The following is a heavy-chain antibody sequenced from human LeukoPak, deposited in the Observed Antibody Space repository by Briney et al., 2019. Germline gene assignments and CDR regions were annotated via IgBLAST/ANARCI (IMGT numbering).Heavy chain of an antibody. CDR2: IYTSGST. V-gene: IGHV4-61*02. Sequence: SETLSLTCTVSGGSISSGSYYWSWIRQPAGKGLEWIGRIYTSGSTNYNPSLKSRVTISVDTYKNQFSLKLSSVTAADTAVYYCARVRYCSSTSCYKAYWYFDLWGRGTLVTVSS. D-gene: IGHD2-2*02. CDR3: ARVRYCSSTSCYKAYWYFDL. CDR1: GGSISSGSYY. J-gene: IGHJ2*01.